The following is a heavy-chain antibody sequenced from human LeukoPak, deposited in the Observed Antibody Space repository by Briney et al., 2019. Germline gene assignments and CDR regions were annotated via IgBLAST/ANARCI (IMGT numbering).Heavy chain of an antibody. D-gene: IGHD3-16*02. J-gene: IGHJ4*02. V-gene: IGHV4-4*02. CDR1: GGSIDSTNW. Sequence: SQTLSLTCAVSGGSIDSTNWWNWVRQPPGKGLEWIGEIHHDGRINYNPSLKSRVTLSVDKSKNQFSLRLNSVTAADTAMYYCARSHDHLWGNYPDYWGQGTLVTVSS. CDR2: IHHDGRI. CDR3: ARSHDHLWGNYPDY.